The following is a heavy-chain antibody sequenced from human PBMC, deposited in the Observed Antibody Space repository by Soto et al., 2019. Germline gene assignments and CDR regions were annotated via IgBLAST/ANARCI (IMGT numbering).Heavy chain of an antibody. J-gene: IGHJ4*02. CDR1: GGSISNYY. D-gene: IGHD6-19*01. CDR2: IHNSENT. Sequence: SETLSLTCTASGGSISNYYWNWIRQPPGKGLEWIGNIHNSENTNYNPSLMRRLTISLDTSNNQCSLKMNSVTAADTAVYYCTTGSGWTSDHWGRGTLVTSPQ. V-gene: IGHV4-59*08. CDR3: TTGSGWTSDH.